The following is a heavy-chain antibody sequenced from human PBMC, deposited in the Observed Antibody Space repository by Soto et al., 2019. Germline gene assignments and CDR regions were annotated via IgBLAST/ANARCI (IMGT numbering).Heavy chain of an antibody. V-gene: IGHV3-30*18. CDR2: ISYDGSNK. D-gene: IGHD6-19*01. CDR1: GFTFSSYG. J-gene: IGHJ4*02. Sequence: GGSLRLSCAASGFTFSSYGMHWVRQAPGKGLEWVAVISYDGSNKYYADSVKGRFTISRDNSKNTLYLQMNSLRAEDTAVYYCAKDGPDSSGWYYFDYWGQGTLVTVSS. CDR3: AKDGPDSSGWYYFDY.